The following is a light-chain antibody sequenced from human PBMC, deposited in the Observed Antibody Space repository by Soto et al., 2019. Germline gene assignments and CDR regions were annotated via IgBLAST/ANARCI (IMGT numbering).Light chain of an antibody. Sequence: TVLTQSPGTLSLSPGERATLSCRASQTIRSNYLAWYRQTPGQAPRLLIYGASNRATGIADRLSGSGSGTYFTLIISRLEPEDFALYYCQQDGSSPWTFGQGTKVEIK. CDR1: QTIRSNY. J-gene: IGKJ1*01. CDR3: QQDGSSPWT. CDR2: GAS. V-gene: IGKV3-20*01.